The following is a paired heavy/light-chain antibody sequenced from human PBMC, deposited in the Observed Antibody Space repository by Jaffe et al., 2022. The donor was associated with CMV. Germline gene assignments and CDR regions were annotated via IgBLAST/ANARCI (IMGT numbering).Light chain of an antibody. J-gene: IGKJ2*01. V-gene: IGKV4-1*01. CDR2: WAS. CDR1: QSVLYSSNNKNY. CDR3: QQYYSTPST. Sequence: DIVMTQSPDSLAVSLGERATINCKSSQSVLYSSNNKNYLAWYQQKPGQPPKLLIYWASTRESGVPDRFSGSGSGTDFTLTISSLQAEDVAVYYCQQYYSTPSTFGQGTKLEIK.
Heavy chain of an antibody. CDR3: ARPANDYGDYVPLEPQDYFDY. CDR2: ISSSSSTI. V-gene: IGHV3-48*02. J-gene: IGHJ4*02. D-gene: IGHD4-17*01. CDR1: GFTFSSYS. Sequence: EVQLVESGGGLVQPGGSLRLSCAASGFTFSSYSMNWVRQAPGKGLEWVSYISSSSSTIYYADSVKGRFTISRDNAKNSLYLQMNSLRDEDTAVYYCARPANDYGDYVPLEPQDYFDYWGQGTLVTVSS.